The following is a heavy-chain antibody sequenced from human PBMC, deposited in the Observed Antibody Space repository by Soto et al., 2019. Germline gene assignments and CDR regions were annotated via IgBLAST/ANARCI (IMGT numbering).Heavy chain of an antibody. D-gene: IGHD3-10*01. CDR1: GGTFSSYA. V-gene: IGHV1-69*01. CDR2: IIPIFGTA. J-gene: IGHJ5*02. Sequence: QVQLVQSGAEVKKPGSSVKVSCTASGGTFSSYAISWVRQAPGQGLEWMGGIIPIFGTANYAQKFQGRVTITADESTSTAYMELSSLRCEDTAVYYCARSYYYGSGDLFNWFDPWGQGTLVTVSS. CDR3: ARSYYYGSGDLFNWFDP.